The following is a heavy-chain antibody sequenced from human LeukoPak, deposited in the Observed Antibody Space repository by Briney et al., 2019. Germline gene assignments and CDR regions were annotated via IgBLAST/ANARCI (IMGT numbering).Heavy chain of an antibody. D-gene: IGHD6-6*01. J-gene: IGHJ6*02. Sequence: PSETLSLTCTVSGGSISSYYWSWIRQPPGKGLEWNGYIYYSGSTNYNPSLKSRVTISVDTSKNQFSLKLSSVTAADTAVYYCARLVSVPYYYYGMDVWGQGTTVTVSS. CDR2: IYYSGST. CDR1: GGSISSYY. V-gene: IGHV4-59*08. CDR3: ARLVSVPYYYYGMDV.